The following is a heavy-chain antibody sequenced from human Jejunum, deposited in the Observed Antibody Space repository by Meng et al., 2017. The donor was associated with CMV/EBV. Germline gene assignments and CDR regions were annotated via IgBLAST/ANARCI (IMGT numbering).Heavy chain of an antibody. Sequence: EEQLGEAGGGLVQPWGSLRLSCAASEFTVSNNYMAWVRQAPGKGLEWVSVIYSGGSTYYGDSVKDRFTISRDTSKNTLFLQLNSLRAEDTAVYYCTANFGNNYGFWDSWGQGTLVTVSS. CDR1: EFTVSNNY. CDR2: IYSGGST. V-gene: IGHV3-66*01. J-gene: IGHJ5*01. D-gene: IGHD5-18*01. CDR3: TANFGNNYGFWDS.